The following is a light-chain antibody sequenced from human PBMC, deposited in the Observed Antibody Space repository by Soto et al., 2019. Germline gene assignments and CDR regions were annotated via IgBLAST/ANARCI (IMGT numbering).Light chain of an antibody. Sequence: QSALTQPASVSGSPRQSITISCTGTSTDVGANIYVSWYQQHPGRAPKVMIYDVTNRPSGVSSRFSGSKSGNTASLTISGLEAEDEADYFCCSLVDANTGVFGGGTKLNVL. CDR2: DVT. CDR3: CSLVDANTGV. J-gene: IGLJ2*01. CDR1: STDVGANIY. V-gene: IGLV2-14*01.